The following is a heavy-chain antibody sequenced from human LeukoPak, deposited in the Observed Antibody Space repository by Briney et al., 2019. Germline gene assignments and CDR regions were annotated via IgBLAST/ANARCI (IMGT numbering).Heavy chain of an antibody. J-gene: IGHJ4*02. CDR2: IKEDGSER. V-gene: IGHV3-7*01. CDR3: ASHRDYYDSSGLCAFDY. Sequence: GGSLRLSCAVSGFTSRSYWMSWVRQAPGKGLEWVANIKEDGSERYYVDSVKGRFTISRDNAKNSLYLQMNSLRAEDTAVYYCASHRDYYDSSGLCAFDYWGQGTLVTVSS. D-gene: IGHD3-22*01. CDR1: GFTSRSYW.